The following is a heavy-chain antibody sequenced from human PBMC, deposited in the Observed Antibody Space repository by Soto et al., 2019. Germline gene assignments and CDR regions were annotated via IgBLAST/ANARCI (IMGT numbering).Heavy chain of an antibody. D-gene: IGHD3-9*01. CDR1: GGSFSRYY. Sequence: QVQLQQWGAGLLKPSETLSLTCAVYGGSFSRYYWSWIRQSPAKALEWIGEISSSGVTKYNPSLEGRVNMSIDTSKKQFSLSLTSGTDADTGVYFCARGSLIILFFDWLLRQGDFDHWGQGTRVTVSS. J-gene: IGHJ4*02. V-gene: IGHV4-34*01. CDR2: ISSSGVT. CDR3: ARGSLIILFFDWLLRQGDFDH.